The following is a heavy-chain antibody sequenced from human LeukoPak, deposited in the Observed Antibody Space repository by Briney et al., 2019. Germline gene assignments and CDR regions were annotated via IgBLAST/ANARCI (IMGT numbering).Heavy chain of an antibody. Sequence: GGSLRLSCAASGFTFSSYAMSWVRQAPGKGLEWVSAISGSGGSTYYAVSVKGRFTISRDNSKNTLYLQMNSLRAEDTAVYYCAKDNGYSSGWYGNWGQGTLVTVSS. J-gene: IGHJ4*02. CDR2: ISGSGGST. D-gene: IGHD6-19*01. CDR1: GFTFSSYA. V-gene: IGHV3-23*01. CDR3: AKDNGYSSGWYGN.